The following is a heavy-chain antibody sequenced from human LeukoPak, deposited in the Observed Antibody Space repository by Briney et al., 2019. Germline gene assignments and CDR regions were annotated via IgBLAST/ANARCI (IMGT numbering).Heavy chain of an antibody. Sequence: SETLSLTCTDSGGSISSYYWSWIRQPPGNGLEWIGYIYYSGSTNYNPSLKSRVTISVDTSKNQFSLKLSSVTAADTAVYYCARGTVDTAMNDYWGQGTLVTVSS. V-gene: IGHV4-59*01. CDR3: ARGTVDTAMNDY. CDR2: IYYSGST. D-gene: IGHD5-18*01. J-gene: IGHJ4*02. CDR1: GGSISSYY.